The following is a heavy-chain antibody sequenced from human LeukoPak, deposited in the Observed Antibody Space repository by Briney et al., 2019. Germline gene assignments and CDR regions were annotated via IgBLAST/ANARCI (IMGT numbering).Heavy chain of an antibody. CDR2: IYYSGST. V-gene: IGHV4-59*08. D-gene: IGHD6-13*01. CDR1: GGSISSYY. Sequence: PSETLSLTCTVSGGSISSYYWSWIRQPPGKGLEWIGYIYYSGSTNYNPSLKSRVTISVDTSKNQFSLKLSSVTAADTAVYYCATRRWGSSWYRGFDPWGQGTLVSVPS. J-gene: IGHJ5*02. CDR3: ATRRWGSSWYRGFDP.